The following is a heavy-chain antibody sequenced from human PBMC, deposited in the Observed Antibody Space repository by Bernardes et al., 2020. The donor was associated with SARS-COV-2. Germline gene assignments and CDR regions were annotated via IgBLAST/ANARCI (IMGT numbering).Heavy chain of an antibody. CDR3: ARIRRYSSGWWSSQHYWYFDL. J-gene: IGHJ2*01. CDR2: IDWDDDK. V-gene: IGHV2-70*11. D-gene: IGHD6-19*01. CDR1: GFSLSTSGMC. Sequence: SGPTLVKPTQTLTLTCTFSGFSLSTSGMCVSWIRQPPGKALEWLARIDWDDDKYYSTSLKTRLTISKDTSKNQVVLTMTNMDPVDTATYYCARIRRYSSGWWSSQHYWYFDLWGRGTLVTVSS.